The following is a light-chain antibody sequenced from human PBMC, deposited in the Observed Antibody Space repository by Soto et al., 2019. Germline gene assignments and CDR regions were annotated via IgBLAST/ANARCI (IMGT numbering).Light chain of an antibody. CDR1: QIISRY. CDR2: GAS. J-gene: IGKJ5*01. CDR3: QQYSTSPCS. V-gene: IGKV3-20*01. Sequence: ENVLTQSPGTLSLSPGERATLSCRASQIISRYLSWYQQKPGQAPRLLIYGASSRATGIPDRFSGSGSGTDFTLTISRLEPEDFAVYYCQQYSTSPCSFGQGTRLEIK.